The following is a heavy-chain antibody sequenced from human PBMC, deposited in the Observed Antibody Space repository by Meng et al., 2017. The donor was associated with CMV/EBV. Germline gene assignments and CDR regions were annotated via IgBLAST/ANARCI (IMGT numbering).Heavy chain of an antibody. Sequence: LPLHESRAVHWQPPSTLSYHCMFSGGSLSSSSYSWGWIRQPPGKGLEWIGSIYYSGSTYYNPSLKSRVTISVDTSKNQFSLKLSSVTAADTAVYYCARGGIAAAGLHWGQGTLVTVSS. D-gene: IGHD6-13*01. CDR2: IYYSGST. J-gene: IGHJ4*02. CDR3: ARGGIAAAGLH. V-gene: IGHV4-39*07. CDR1: GGSLSSSSYS.